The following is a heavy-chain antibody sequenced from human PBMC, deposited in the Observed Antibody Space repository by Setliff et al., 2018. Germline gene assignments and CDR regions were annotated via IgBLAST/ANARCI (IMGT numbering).Heavy chain of an antibody. Sequence: GSLRLSCAASGFTFSSFWMAWVRQSPGRGLEWVANINQDGSGKYYVDSVKGRFTISRDNAKNSLSLQMNGLRAEDTSVYFCACIDWGENFYNMDAWGKGTAVTVSS. CDR1: GFTFSSFW. CDR3: ACIDWGENFYNMDA. J-gene: IGHJ6*03. D-gene: IGHD7-27*01. CDR2: INQDGSGK. V-gene: IGHV3-7*01.